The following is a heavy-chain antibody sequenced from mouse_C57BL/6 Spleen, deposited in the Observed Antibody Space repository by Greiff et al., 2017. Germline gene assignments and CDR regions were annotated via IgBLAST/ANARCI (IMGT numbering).Heavy chain of an antibody. J-gene: IGHJ2*01. CDR1: GYAFSSSW. D-gene: IGHD1-1*01. V-gene: IGHV1-82*01. CDR3: ASAYGSSSYYFDY. Sequence: QVQLKQSGPELVKPGASVKISCKASGYAFSSSWMNWVKQRPGKGLEWIGRIYPGDGDTNYNGKFKGKATLPADKSSSTAYMQLRILTSEDSAVYFCASAYGSSSYYFDYWGQGTTLTFSS. CDR2: IYPGDGDT.